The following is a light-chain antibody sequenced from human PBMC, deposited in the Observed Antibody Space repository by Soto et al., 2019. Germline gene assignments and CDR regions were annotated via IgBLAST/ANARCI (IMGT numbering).Light chain of an antibody. V-gene: IGLV2-14*01. CDR2: EVS. CDR1: SSDVGGYNY. CDR3: SSYTSSSTLVV. J-gene: IGLJ2*01. Sequence: QSALTQPASVSGSPGQSITISCTGTSSDVGGYNYVSWYKQHPGKAPKLMIYEVSNRPSGVSNRFSGSKSGNTASLTISGLQAEDEADYYCSSYTSSSTLVVFGGGTQLTVL.